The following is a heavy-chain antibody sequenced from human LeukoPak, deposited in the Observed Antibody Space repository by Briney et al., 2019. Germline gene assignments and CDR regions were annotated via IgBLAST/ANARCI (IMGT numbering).Heavy chain of an antibody. V-gene: IGHV4-39*07. CDR1: GGSISSSSYY. CDR2: INHSGST. CDR3: ARGPPPSIVATIFEGLSLGNWFDP. Sequence: PSETLSLTCTVSGGSISSSSYYWSWIRQPPGKGLEWIGEINHSGSTNYNQSLKSRVTISVDTSKNPFSLKLSSVTAADTAVYYCARGPPPSIVATIFEGLSLGNWFDPWGQGTLVTVSS. J-gene: IGHJ5*02. D-gene: IGHD5-12*01.